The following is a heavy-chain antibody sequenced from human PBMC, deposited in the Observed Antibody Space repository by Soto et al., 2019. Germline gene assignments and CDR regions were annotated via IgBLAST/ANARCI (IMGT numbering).Heavy chain of an antibody. CDR3: ARDGPYYYSGMDV. CDR1: GASISSSSFY. J-gene: IGHJ6*02. CDR2: IYYSGST. V-gene: IGHV4-31*03. Sequence: ASETLSLTCTVSGASISSSSFYWGWIRQHPGKGLEWIGYIYYSGSTYYNPSLKSRVTISVDTSKNQFSLKLSSVTAADTAVYYCARDGPYYYSGMDVWGQGTTVTVSS.